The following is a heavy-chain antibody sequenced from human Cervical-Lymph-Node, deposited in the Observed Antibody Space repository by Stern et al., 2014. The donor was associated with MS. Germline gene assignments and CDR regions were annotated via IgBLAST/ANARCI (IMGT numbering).Heavy chain of an antibody. D-gene: IGHD3-16*02. V-gene: IGHV1-69*01. CDR3: ARATSDYIWGTYRFLDS. J-gene: IGHJ4*02. CDR2: IIPMFGIA. CDR1: GGTISNYI. Sequence: QVQLEESGAEVKKPGSSVKVSCKASGGTISNYIIGWVRQAPGPGLECLGGIIPMFGIANYAEMFQDRVTITADESTSTAYMDLSSLRSEDTAVYYCARATSDYIWGTYRFLDSWGQGTLVIVSS.